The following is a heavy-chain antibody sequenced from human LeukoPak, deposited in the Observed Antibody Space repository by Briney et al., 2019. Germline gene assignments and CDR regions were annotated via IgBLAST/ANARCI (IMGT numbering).Heavy chain of an antibody. J-gene: IGHJ5*02. V-gene: IGHV4-61*02. Sequence: SETLSLTCTVSGGSISSGSYYWSWIRQPAGKGLEWIGRIYTSGSTNYNPSLKSRVTISVDTSKNQFSLKLSSVTAADTAVYYCARFNGLRDSSSTPWGQGTLVTVSS. CDR2: IYTSGST. CDR3: ARFNGLRDSSSTP. CDR1: GGSISSGSYY. D-gene: IGHD6-6*01.